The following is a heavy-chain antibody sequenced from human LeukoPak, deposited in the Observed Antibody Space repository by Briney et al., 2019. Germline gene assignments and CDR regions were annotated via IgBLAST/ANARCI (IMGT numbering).Heavy chain of an antibody. CDR1: GGSIGSYY. J-gene: IGHJ3*02. D-gene: IGHD5-12*01. CDR3: ARIYGRGAFDI. CDR2: IYTSGGT. Sequence: PSETLSLTCTVSGGSIGSYYWSWIRQPAGKGLEWIGRIYTSGGTVYNPSLKSRVTMSVDTSKNQFSLKLSSVTAADTAVYYCARIYGRGAFDIWGQGTMVTVSS. V-gene: IGHV4-4*07.